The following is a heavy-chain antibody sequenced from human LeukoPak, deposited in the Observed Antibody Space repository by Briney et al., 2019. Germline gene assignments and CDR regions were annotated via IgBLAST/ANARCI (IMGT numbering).Heavy chain of an antibody. D-gene: IGHD3-10*01. CDR2: IVPILGAA. Sequence: GASVKVSCKASGGTFSTYAISWVRQAPGQGQEWMGGIVPILGAASYAQKFQGRVTITADESTTTAFMELSSLRADDTAVYYCASNLWFRGGDYWYFALWGRGTLVTVSS. CDR1: GGTFSTYA. CDR3: ASNLWFRGGDYWYFAL. J-gene: IGHJ2*01. V-gene: IGHV1-69*13.